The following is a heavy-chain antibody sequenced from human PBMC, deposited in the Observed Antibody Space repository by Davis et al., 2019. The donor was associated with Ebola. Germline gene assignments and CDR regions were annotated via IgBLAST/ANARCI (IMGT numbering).Heavy chain of an antibody. CDR1: GFTFSSYE. CDR2: IKQDGSGE. J-gene: IGHJ4*02. CDR3: ARGQGWIFNY. D-gene: IGHD2-2*03. V-gene: IGHV3-7*01. Sequence: GESLKISCAVSGFTFSSYEMNWVRQAPGKGLEWVANIKQDGSGEDYVASVRGRFTISRDNAKNSVYLQMNSLRVEDTAMYYCARGQGWIFNYWGQGTLVTVSS.